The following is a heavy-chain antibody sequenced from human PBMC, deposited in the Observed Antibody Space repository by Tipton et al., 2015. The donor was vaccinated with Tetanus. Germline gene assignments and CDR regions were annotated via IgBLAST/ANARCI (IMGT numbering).Heavy chain of an antibody. CDR3: ARGGMTTVTTGGGYYYYYYGMDV. Sequence: TLSLTCTVSGGSISSYYWSWIRQPAGKGLEWIGRIYTSGSTNYNPSLKSRVTMSVDTSKNQFSLKLSSVTAADTAVYYCARGGMTTVTTGGGYYYYYYGMDVWGQGTTVTVSS. D-gene: IGHD4-11*01. CDR1: GGSISSYY. V-gene: IGHV4-4*07. CDR2: IYTSGST. J-gene: IGHJ6*02.